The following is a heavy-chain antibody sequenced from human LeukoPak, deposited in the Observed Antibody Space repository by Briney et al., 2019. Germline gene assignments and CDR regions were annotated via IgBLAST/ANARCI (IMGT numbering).Heavy chain of an antibody. J-gene: IGHJ6*02. V-gene: IGHV5-51*01. CDR3: ARNNCSGGSCYGMDV. CDR1: GYSFTSYW. D-gene: IGHD2-15*01. CDR2: IYPGDSDT. Sequence: RGESLQISCKGSGYSFTSYWIGWVRQLPGKGLEWMGIIYPGDSDTRYSPSFQGQVTISADKSISTAYLQWSSLKASDTAMYYCARNNCSGGSCYGMDVWGQGTTVTVSS.